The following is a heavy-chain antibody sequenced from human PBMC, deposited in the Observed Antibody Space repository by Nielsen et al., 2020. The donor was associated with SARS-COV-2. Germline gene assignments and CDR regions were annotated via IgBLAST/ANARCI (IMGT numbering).Heavy chain of an antibody. CDR3: ARVDGVVIFHYYMDV. Sequence: GESLKISCSASGFSLRRDWMSWVRQAPGKGLEWVADIKPDGLGKNYVDSVKGRFTISRDNGRNSVYLEVNSLRVEDTAVYYCARVDGVVIFHYYMDVWGEGTSVTVSS. V-gene: IGHV3-7*03. J-gene: IGHJ6*03. D-gene: IGHD3-16*02. CDR2: IKPDGLGK. CDR1: GFSLRRDW.